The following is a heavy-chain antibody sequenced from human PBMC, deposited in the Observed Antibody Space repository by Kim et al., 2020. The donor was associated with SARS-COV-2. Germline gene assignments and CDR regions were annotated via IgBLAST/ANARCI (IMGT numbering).Heavy chain of an antibody. CDR3: ARSSSGSYLGYFDY. Sequence: GGSLRLSCAASGFTFSSYAMHWVRQAPGKGLEWVAVISYDGSNKYYADSVKGRFTISRDNSKNTLYLQMNSLRAEDTAVYYCARSSSGSYLGYFDYLGQG. J-gene: IGHJ4*02. D-gene: IGHD1-26*01. CDR1: GFTFSSYA. V-gene: IGHV3-30-3*01. CDR2: ISYDGSNK.